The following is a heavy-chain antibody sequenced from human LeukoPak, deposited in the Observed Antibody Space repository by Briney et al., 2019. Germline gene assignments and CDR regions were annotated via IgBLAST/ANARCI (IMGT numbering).Heavy chain of an antibody. D-gene: IGHD2-15*01. V-gene: IGHV1-18*01. CDR1: VYTLTGYG. CDR2: ISAYNGNT. J-gene: IGHJ4*02. Sequence: AAAKVSSKDSVYTLTGYGISWGRDAPGQRREWMGWISAYNGNTNYAQKLQGRVTMTTDTSTSTAYMELRSLRSDGTAVYYCARDRKSVVVAAAIDYCGQGALVTASS. CDR3: ARDRKSVVVAAAIDY.